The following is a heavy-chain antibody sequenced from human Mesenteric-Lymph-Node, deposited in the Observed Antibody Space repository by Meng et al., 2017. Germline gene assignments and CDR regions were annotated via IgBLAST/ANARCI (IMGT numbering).Heavy chain of an antibody. CDR1: GGSIRSGDYY. J-gene: IGHJ4*02. CDR3: ARDLGVATSIAGFVY. CDR2: IYYSGST. Sequence: QAQLQESGPGLVKPSQTLSLICTVSGGSIRSGDYYWSWIRQPPGKGLEWIGYIYYSGSTYYNPSLKSRVTISVDTSKNQFSLRLSSVTAADTAVYYCARDLGVATSIAGFVYWGQGTLVTVSS. D-gene: IGHD5-12*01. V-gene: IGHV4-30-4*01.